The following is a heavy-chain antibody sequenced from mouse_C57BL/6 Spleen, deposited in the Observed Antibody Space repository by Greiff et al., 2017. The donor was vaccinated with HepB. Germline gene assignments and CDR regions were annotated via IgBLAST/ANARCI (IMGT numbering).Heavy chain of an antibody. CDR2: INPGSGGT. Sequence: QVQLQQSGAELVRPGTSVKVSCKASGYAFTNYLIEWVKQRPGQGLEWIGVINPGSGGTNYNEKFKGKATLTADKSSSTAYMKLSSLTSEDSAVYFCARREGGYWGQGTTLTVSS. V-gene: IGHV1-54*01. J-gene: IGHJ2*01. CDR1: GYAFTNYL. CDR3: ARREGGY.